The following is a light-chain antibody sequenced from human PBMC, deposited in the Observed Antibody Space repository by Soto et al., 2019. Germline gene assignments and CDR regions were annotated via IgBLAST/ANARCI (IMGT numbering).Light chain of an antibody. CDR2: KHN. J-gene: IGLJ3*02. CDR1: SGSIASNY. Sequence: NFMLTQPHSVSESPGKTVTISCTGSSGSIASNYVQWYQQRPGSAPTTVIYKHNQRPSGVPDRFSGSIDSSSNSASLTISGLKTEDEADYYCQSYDISSQVFGGGTKVTVL. CDR3: QSYDISSQV. V-gene: IGLV6-57*02.